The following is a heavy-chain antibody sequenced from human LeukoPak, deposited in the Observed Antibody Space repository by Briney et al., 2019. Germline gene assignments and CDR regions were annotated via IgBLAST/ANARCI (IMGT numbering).Heavy chain of an antibody. J-gene: IGHJ4*02. Sequence: GESLKISCHGSGYRFSGYWIAWVRQMPGKGLEWMGIIYPGDSDTRYSPSFQGQVTISADKSISAAYLQWSSLKASDTAIYYCARLLDSSRFDYWGQGGLVTVSS. D-gene: IGHD3-22*01. CDR3: ARLLDSSRFDY. CDR2: IYPGDSDT. V-gene: IGHV5-51*01. CDR1: GYRFSGYW.